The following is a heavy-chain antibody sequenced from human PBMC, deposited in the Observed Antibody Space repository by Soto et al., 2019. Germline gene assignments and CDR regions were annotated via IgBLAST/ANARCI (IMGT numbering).Heavy chain of an antibody. CDR2: IYYSGST. CDR3: ARSITIFGVVTLFDY. J-gene: IGHJ4*02. V-gene: IGHV4-31*03. CDR1: GGSISSGGYY. D-gene: IGHD3-3*01. Sequence: QVQLQESGPGLVKPSQTLSLTCTVSGGSISSGGYYWSWIRQHPGKGLEWIGYIYYSGSTYYNPSHKSRVTISVDTSKNQFSLKLSSVTAADTAVYYCARSITIFGVVTLFDYWGQGTLVTVSS.